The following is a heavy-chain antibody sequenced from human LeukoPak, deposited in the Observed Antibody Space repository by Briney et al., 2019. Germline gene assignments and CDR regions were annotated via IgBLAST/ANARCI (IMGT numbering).Heavy chain of an antibody. Sequence: GGSLRLSCAASGFTFSSYSMNWVRQAPGKALEWVSSISSSSSYIYYADSVKGRFTISRDNAKNSLYLQMNSLRAEDTAVYYCASTSLAAAGTAPWGQGTLVTVSS. V-gene: IGHV3-21*01. CDR1: GFTFSSYS. CDR3: ASTSLAAAGTAP. CDR2: ISSSSSYI. J-gene: IGHJ5*02. D-gene: IGHD6-13*01.